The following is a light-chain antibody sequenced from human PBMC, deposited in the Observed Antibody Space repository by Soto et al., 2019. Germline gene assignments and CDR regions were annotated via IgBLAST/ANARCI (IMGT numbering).Light chain of an antibody. V-gene: IGKV1-33*01. CDR1: QDISNY. CDR2: DAS. CDR3: QQYDNLIT. J-gene: IGKJ5*01. Sequence: DIQMTQSPSSLSASLGDRITITCQASQDISNYLNWYQHKPGKAPKLLIYDASNLEAGVPARFSRSGYGTDFTFTITSLQPEDIATYYCQQYDNLITFGQGTRLEIK.